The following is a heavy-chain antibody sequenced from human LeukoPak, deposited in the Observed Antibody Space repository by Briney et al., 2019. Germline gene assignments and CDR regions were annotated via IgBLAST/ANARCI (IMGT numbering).Heavy chain of an antibody. CDR2: IYYSGST. CDR1: GGSISSSSYY. Sequence: SETLSLTCTVSGGSISSSSYYWGWIRQPPGKGLEWIGYIYYSGSTYYNPSLKSRVTISVDTSKNQFSLKLSSVTAADTAVYYCARGGVAAAGPNYFDYWGQGTLVTVSS. J-gene: IGHJ4*02. D-gene: IGHD6-13*01. CDR3: ARGGVAAAGPNYFDY. V-gene: IGHV4-39*07.